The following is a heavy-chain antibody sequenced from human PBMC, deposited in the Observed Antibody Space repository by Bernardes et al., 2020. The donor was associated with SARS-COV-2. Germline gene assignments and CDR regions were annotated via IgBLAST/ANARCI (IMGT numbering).Heavy chain of an antibody. D-gene: IGHD5-12*01. CDR2: IYSGGTP. J-gene: IGHJ4*02. CDR1: GFTVSSNY. V-gene: IGHV3-53*01. CDR3: ARGVEMATFDY. Sequence: GSLRLSCAASGFTVSSNYMSWVRQAPGKGLEWVSVIYSGGTPYYADSVKGRFTISRDNSKNTLYLQMNSLRAEDTAVYYCARGVEMATFDYWGQGTLVTVSS.